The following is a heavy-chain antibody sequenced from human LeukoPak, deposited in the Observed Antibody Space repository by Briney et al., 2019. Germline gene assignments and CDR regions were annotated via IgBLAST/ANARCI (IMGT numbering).Heavy chain of an antibody. V-gene: IGHV3-30*04. Sequence: GSSVRLPCAASGFTFSSYAMHGPRQARGKALEWVAVISYDGSNQYYADSVKGRFTISRDNSKISLYLQMISLRAEDTAVYYCATDYDTPFGYWSQGTLVTVSS. J-gene: IGHJ4*02. CDR1: GFTFSSYA. CDR3: ATDYDTPFGY. CDR2: ISYDGSNQ. D-gene: IGHD4-17*01.